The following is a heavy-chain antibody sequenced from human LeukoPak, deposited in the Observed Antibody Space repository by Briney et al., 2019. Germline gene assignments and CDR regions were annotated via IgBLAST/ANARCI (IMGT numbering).Heavy chain of an antibody. V-gene: IGHV1-69*06. CDR3: ARAEHSSGWYGYYYYYYMDV. J-gene: IGHJ6*03. D-gene: IGHD6-19*01. Sequence: ASVKVSCKASGYSFTSYAINWVRQAPGQGLEWMGGIIPIFGTANYAQKFQGRVTITADKSTSTAYMELSSLRSEDTAVYYCARAEHSSGWYGYYYYYYMDVWGKGTTVTVSS. CDR1: GYSFTSYA. CDR2: IIPIFGTA.